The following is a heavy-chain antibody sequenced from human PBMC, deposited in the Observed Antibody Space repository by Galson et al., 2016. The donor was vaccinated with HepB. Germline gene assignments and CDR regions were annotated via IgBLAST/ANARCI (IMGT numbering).Heavy chain of an antibody. Sequence: TLSLTCSVSGGSFGSGGYYWSWIRQVPGKGLEWVGCIYNSGYTYYNPSLKSRVTISVDTSKNQLSLKLRSVTAADTAVYYCARDRGSWIDYWGQGTLATVSS. J-gene: IGHJ4*02. CDR2: IYNSGYT. CDR3: ARDRGSWIDY. D-gene: IGHD1-1*01. V-gene: IGHV4-31*03. CDR1: GGSFGSGGYY.